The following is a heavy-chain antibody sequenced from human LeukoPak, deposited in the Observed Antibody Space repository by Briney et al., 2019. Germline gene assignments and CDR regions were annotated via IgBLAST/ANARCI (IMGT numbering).Heavy chain of an antibody. CDR2: INHSGST. D-gene: IGHD2-2*01. Sequence: SETLSLTCAVYGGSFSGYYWSWIRQPPGKGLEWIGEINHSGSTNYNPSLKSRVTISVDTSKNQFSLKLSSVTAADTAVYYCARQGIVVVPAAKRDRGYMDVWGKGTTVTVSS. J-gene: IGHJ6*03. V-gene: IGHV4-34*01. CDR3: ARQGIVVVPAAKRDRGYMDV. CDR1: GGSFSGYY.